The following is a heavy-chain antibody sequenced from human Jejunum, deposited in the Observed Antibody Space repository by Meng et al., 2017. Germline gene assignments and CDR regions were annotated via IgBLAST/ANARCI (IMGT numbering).Heavy chain of an antibody. Sequence: VHVPEPGPGLCKPSGTLSLTFPVSGPSVNNPNWYSWVRQSPEKGLEWIGEIFHTGSTNYNPSLKSRVTISIDKSKTLLSLNLRSVTAADTAVYYCAKAAAYNLDYWGQGTLVTVSS. CDR3: AKAAAYNLDY. CDR1: GPSVNNPNW. CDR2: IFHTGST. J-gene: IGHJ4*02. D-gene: IGHD5-24*01. V-gene: IGHV4-4*02.